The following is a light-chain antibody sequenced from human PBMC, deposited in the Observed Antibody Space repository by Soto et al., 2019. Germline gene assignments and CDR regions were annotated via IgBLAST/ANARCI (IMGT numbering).Light chain of an antibody. CDR1: QSISSW. CDR2: KAS. CDR3: QQYSSYRT. J-gene: IGKJ1*01. V-gene: IGKV1-5*03. Sequence: DIQMTQSPSTLSASVGDRVTITCRASQSISSWLAWYQQKPGKAPKLLIYKASSLESGVPSRFSGSGSGTEFSLTIRSLQPDDFATYYCQQYSSYRTFGQGTKVEIK.